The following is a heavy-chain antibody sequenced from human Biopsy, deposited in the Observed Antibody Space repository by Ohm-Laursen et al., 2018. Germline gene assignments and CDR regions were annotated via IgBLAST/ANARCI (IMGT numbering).Heavy chain of an antibody. J-gene: IGHJ3*02. CDR1: GVSIRGYY. CDR3: VSIFHTNNERRPFDM. D-gene: IGHD2-21*01. Sequence: PSETLSLTCAVSGVSIRGYYWSWVRRPAGRGLEWIGRVYVGGSNNYNPSLRSHVSLSVDTSKNQFSLMLSGVTAADTAVYYCVSIFHTNNERRPFDMWGQGTMVAVSA. CDR2: VYVGGSN. V-gene: IGHV4-4*07.